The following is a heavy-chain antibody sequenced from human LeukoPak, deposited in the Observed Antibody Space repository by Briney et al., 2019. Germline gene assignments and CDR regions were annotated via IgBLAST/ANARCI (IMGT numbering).Heavy chain of an antibody. Sequence: PGGSLRLSCVGSGFTFRSHAMSWVRQAPEKGLEFVSGIYENGGTTYYADSVRGRFTISRDNSMNTLYLQMNTLRAEDTAAYYCAKAPRSSGASENNWFDPWGQGTLVTVSS. CDR1: GFTFRSHA. CDR3: AKAPRSSGASENNWFDP. CDR2: IYENGGTT. D-gene: IGHD1-26*01. J-gene: IGHJ5*02. V-gene: IGHV3-23*01.